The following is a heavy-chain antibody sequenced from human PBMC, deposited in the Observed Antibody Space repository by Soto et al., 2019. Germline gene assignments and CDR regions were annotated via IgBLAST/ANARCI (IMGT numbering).Heavy chain of an antibody. Sequence: ASVKVSCKASGYTLSSYYMHWVRQAPGQGLEWMGIINPSGGSTSYAQKFQGRVTMTRDTSTSTVYMELSSLRSEDTAVYYCTRPYYYDSSGYFPLPSQYYFDYWGQ. J-gene: IGHJ4*01. CDR2: INPSGGST. CDR3: TRPYYYDSSGYFPLPSQYYFDY. V-gene: IGHV1-46*03. D-gene: IGHD3-22*01. CDR1: GYTLSSYY.